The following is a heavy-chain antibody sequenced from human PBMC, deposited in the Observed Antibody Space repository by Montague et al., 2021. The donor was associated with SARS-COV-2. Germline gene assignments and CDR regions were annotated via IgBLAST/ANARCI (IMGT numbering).Heavy chain of an antibody. D-gene: IGHD2-21*01. CDR2: IYYGGST. Sequence: SETLSLTCTVSGGSITSSFWTWVRQTPGKGLEWIGYIYYGGSTNHTPSLKSRVTISVDVSKNQFSLKLSSVTAADTAVYYCAREAIGGLIDHWGQGTLVTVSS. J-gene: IGHJ4*02. CDR1: GGSITSSF. CDR3: AREAIGGLIDH. V-gene: IGHV4-59*01.